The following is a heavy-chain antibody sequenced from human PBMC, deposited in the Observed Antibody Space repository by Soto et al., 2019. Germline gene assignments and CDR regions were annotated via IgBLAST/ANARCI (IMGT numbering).Heavy chain of an antibody. J-gene: IGHJ6*02. CDR1: GFPFWTYS. Sequence: PGGSLRLSCEASGFPFWTYSMHWVRQAPGKGLEWVSSIGTRSDIYYADSVKGRFTISRDNAKNSLSLQMNSMTAEDTAVYYRAREETAWPLAYGLDVWGQGTTVTVSS. CDR3: AREETAWPLAYGLDV. CDR2: IGTRSDI. D-gene: IGHD2-21*02. V-gene: IGHV3-21*01.